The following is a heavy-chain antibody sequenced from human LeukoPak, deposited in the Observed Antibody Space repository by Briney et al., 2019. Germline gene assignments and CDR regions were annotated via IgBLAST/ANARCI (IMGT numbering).Heavy chain of an antibody. CDR3: ATLPGGWLVQDY. CDR1: GYTLTELS. D-gene: IGHD6-19*01. CDR2: FDPEDGET. J-gene: IGHJ4*02. V-gene: IGHV1-24*01. Sequence: ASVKVSCKVSGYTLTELSTHRVRQAPGKGLEWMGGFDPEDGETIYAQKFQGRVTMTEDTSTDTAYMELSSLRSEDTAVYYCATLPGGWLVQDYWGQGTLVTVSS.